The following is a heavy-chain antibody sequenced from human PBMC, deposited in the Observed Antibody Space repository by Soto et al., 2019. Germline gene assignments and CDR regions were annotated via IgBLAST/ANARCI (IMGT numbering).Heavy chain of an antibody. CDR1: GYSFTSYW. CDR2: IYPGDSDT. D-gene: IGHD3-22*01. Sequence: PGESLKISCKGSGYSFTSYWIGWVRQMPGKGLEWMGIIYPGDSDTRYSPSFQGQVTISADKSISTAYLQWSSLKASDTAMYYCARSLDYDKPKDAFDIWGQGTMVTVSS. V-gene: IGHV5-51*03. J-gene: IGHJ3*02. CDR3: ARSLDYDKPKDAFDI.